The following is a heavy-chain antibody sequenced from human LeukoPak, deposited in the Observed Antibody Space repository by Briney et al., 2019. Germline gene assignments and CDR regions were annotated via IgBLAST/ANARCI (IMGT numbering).Heavy chain of an antibody. J-gene: IGHJ4*02. CDR3: AKGAHADY. CDR2: ISCSGSTI. V-gene: IGHV3-48*03. CDR1: GFTFSSYE. D-gene: IGHD2-2*01. Sequence: PGGSLRLSCAASGFTFSSYEMNWVRQAPRKRLEWGSYISCSGSTICYTDSLKGRFTISRDNAKNSLYLQMSTLRAEDTAVYYCAKGAHADYWGQGTLVTVSS.